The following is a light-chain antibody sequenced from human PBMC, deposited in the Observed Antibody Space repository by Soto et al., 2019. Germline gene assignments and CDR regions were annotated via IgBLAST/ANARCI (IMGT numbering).Light chain of an antibody. Sequence: EIVLTQSPGTLSLSPGERATLSCRASQSVSNNYVAWYQQKPGQAPRLLIYDASSRATGIPDRFSGSGSGTYFTLTISRLELEDFAVYYCQQCATSPLTFGQGTRVDIK. CDR1: QSVSNNY. V-gene: IGKV3-20*01. CDR3: QQCATSPLT. J-gene: IGKJ1*01. CDR2: DAS.